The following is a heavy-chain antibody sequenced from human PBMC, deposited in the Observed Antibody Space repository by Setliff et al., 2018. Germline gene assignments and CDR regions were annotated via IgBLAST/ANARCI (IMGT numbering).Heavy chain of an antibody. CDR2: INHSGNT. V-gene: IGHV4-4*02. Sequence: SETLSLTCAVSGGSISSSDSNTNWWSWVRQPPGKGLEWIGEINHSGNTNYNPSLKSRVTVSVDKPKNQFSLKLSSVTAADTAVYYCARAEEFYYDRSGYYASDAFGLWGQGTRVTVS. CDR1: GGSISSSDSNTNW. D-gene: IGHD3-22*01. J-gene: IGHJ3*01. CDR3: ARAEEFYYDRSGYYASDAFGL.